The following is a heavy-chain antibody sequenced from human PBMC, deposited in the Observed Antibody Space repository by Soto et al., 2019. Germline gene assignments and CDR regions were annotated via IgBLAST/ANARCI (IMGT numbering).Heavy chain of an antibody. V-gene: IGHV2-5*01. D-gene: IGHD6-19*01. CDR1: GFSLTSTGVG. CDR2: TYWNDDD. J-gene: IGHJ4*02. Sequence: GPTLVNPTQTLTLTCSFSGFSLTSTGVGVGWFRQPPGKALEWLGLTYWNDDDRYRSSLRSRLTITKDTSKNQVVLTMTNMDPEDTATYYCAHRPGGSGWRYYFDYWGQGTLVTVSS. CDR3: AHRPGGSGWRYYFDY.